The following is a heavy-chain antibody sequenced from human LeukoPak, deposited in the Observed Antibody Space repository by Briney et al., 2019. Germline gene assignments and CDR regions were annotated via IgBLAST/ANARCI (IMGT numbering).Heavy chain of an antibody. CDR2: TYYRSKWYN. Sequence: SQTLSLTCAISGDSVSSNSAAWTWIRQSPSRGLEWLGRTYYRSKWYNDYAVSVKSRITINPDTSKNQFSLQLNSVTPEDTAVYYCARASKAVAGVRGPTRYFDYWGQGTLVTVSS. J-gene: IGHJ4*02. D-gene: IGHD6-19*01. V-gene: IGHV6-1*01. CDR1: GDSVSSNSAA. CDR3: ARASKAVAGVRGPTRYFDY.